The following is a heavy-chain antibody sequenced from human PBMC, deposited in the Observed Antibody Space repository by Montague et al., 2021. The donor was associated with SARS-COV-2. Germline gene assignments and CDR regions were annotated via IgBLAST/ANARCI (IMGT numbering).Heavy chain of an antibody. Sequence: SETLSLTCTVSGGPISNSSYYWIWMRQPPGKELDWNVNIYYSASTYYNPTLKIRITISVYTSKNQFSLKLSSVTAADTAVYYCERQKMGAVTVFGVVMHDRWFDPWGQGTLVTVSS. V-gene: IGHV4-39*01. J-gene: IGHJ5*02. CDR1: GGPISNSSYY. D-gene: IGHD3-3*01. CDR2: IYYSAST. CDR3: ERQKMGAVTVFGVVMHDRWFDP.